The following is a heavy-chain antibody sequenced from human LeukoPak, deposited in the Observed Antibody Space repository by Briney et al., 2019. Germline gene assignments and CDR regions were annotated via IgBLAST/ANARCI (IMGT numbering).Heavy chain of an antibody. Sequence: ASVKVSCKASGYTFTSYDINWVRQATGQGLEWMGWMNPNSGNTGYAQKFQGRVTMTRNTSISTAYMELSGLRSEDTAVYYCARGPYYYYGMDVWGQGTTVTVSS. CDR3: ARGPYYYYGMDV. J-gene: IGHJ6*02. CDR1: GYTFTSYD. CDR2: MNPNSGNT. V-gene: IGHV1-8*01.